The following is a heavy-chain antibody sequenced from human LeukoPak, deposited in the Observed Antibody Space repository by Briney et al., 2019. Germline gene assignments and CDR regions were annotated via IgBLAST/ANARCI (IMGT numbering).Heavy chain of an antibody. CDR1: GFTFSSYT. D-gene: IGHD3-22*01. CDR2: ITGSTTSK. Sequence: GGFLRLSCAASGFTFSSYTMNWVRQPPGKGLEWVSSITGSTTSKYYTDSVKGRFTISRDNAKNTLYLQMNSLRAEDTAVYYCARDTYYYDSSGLFDYWGQGTLVTVSS. CDR3: ARDTYYYDSSGLFDY. V-gene: IGHV3-21*01. J-gene: IGHJ4*02.